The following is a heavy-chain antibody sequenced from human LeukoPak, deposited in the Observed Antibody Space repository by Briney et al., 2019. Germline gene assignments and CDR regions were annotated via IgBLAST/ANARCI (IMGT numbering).Heavy chain of an antibody. Sequence: GGSLRLSCAASGFTFSSSWMTWVRQAPGKGLEWVASINQDGGEIHYVDSVKGRFTISRDNAKNSLYLQMNSLTAEDTAVHYCVRAHHPGXWFDPWGXGTLATVS. CDR2: INQDGGEI. CDR1: GFTFSSSW. CDR3: VRAHHPGXWFDP. V-gene: IGHV3-7*04. J-gene: IGHJ5*02.